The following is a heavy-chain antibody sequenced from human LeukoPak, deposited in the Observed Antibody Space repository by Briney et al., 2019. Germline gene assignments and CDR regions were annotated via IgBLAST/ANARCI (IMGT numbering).Heavy chain of an antibody. CDR3: AKDPGDKAVDRWFDP. D-gene: IGHD6-19*01. CDR1: GFSFTTYW. Sequence: GGSLRLSCAATGFSFTTYWMSWVRQAPGKGLEWVANTKEDGSDKYYVDSVKGRFSISRDNAKNSLYLQMSSLRAEDTAVYYCAKDPGDKAVDRWFDPWGQGTLVTVSS. CDR2: TKEDGSDK. J-gene: IGHJ5*02. V-gene: IGHV3-7*03.